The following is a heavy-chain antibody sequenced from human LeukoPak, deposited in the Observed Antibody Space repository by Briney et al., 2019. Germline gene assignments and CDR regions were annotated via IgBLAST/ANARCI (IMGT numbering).Heavy chain of an antibody. CDR1: EYTFIGYY. J-gene: IGHJ4*02. D-gene: IGHD1-26*01. CDR3: ARVTVVGREVDY. Sequence: ASVKVSCKASEYTFIGYYMHWVRQAPGQGLEWMGWINPNSGGTNYAQKFQGRVTMTRDTSISTAYMELSRLRSDDTAVYYCARVTVVGREVDYWGQGTLVTVSS. CDR2: INPNSGGT. V-gene: IGHV1-2*02.